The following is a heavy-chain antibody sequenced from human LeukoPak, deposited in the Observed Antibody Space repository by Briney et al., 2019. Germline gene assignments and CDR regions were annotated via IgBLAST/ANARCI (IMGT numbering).Heavy chain of an antibody. J-gene: IGHJ4*02. D-gene: IGHD4-17*01. CDR1: GDSISSYY. Sequence: SETLSLTCTVSGDSISSYYWSWIRQPPGKGLEWMGYINYSGNTNYNPSLKSRVTISVDTSKNQFSLRLTSVTAADTAVYYCAREGRQDYVYFDCWGQGTLATVSS. V-gene: IGHV4-59*01. CDR2: INYSGNT. CDR3: AREGRQDYVYFDC.